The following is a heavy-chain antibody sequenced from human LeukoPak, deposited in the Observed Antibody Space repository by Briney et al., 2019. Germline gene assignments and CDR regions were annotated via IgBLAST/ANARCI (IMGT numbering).Heavy chain of an antibody. CDR3: AKGGIAAAGRRYFDY. J-gene: IGHJ4*02. CDR1: GFTFSTYA. Sequence: GGSLRLSCAASGFTFSTYALSWVRQAPGKGLEWVSGISSSGGSTYYADSVKGRFTISRDNSKNTLYLQMNSLRAEDTAVYYCAKGGIAAAGRRYFDYWGQGTLVTVSS. D-gene: IGHD6-13*01. V-gene: IGHV3-23*01. CDR2: ISSSGGST.